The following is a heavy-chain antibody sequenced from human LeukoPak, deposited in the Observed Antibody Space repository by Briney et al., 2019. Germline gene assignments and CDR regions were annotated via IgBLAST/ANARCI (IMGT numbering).Heavy chain of an antibody. CDR3: EHRGGNFEY. CDR2: IYWDVDK. J-gene: IGHJ4*02. D-gene: IGHD3-16*01. CDR1: VFSVSTWGVG. Sequence: SGPTLVNPTQTLTLTCTFSVFSVSTWGVGVDWIRQPPGNALEWLALIYWDVDKRYSPSRKTMLTIVNATAKNQVGLTMTNIDAEDTATYSREHRGGNFEYRGPRTTVT. V-gene: IGHV2-5*02.